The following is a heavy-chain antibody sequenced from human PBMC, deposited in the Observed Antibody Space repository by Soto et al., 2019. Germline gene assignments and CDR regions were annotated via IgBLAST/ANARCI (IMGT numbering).Heavy chain of an antibody. CDR3: ARIITAAGGRRYFDL. J-gene: IGHJ2*01. CDR2: INSSSSYT. Sequence: QVQLVESGGGLVKPGGSLRLSCAASGFTFSDYYMSWIRQAPGKGLEWVSYINSSSSYTNYADSVKGRFTISRDNAKNSLXLXMNSLRAEDTAVYYCARIITAAGGRRYFDLWGRGTLVTVSS. V-gene: IGHV3-11*05. D-gene: IGHD6-13*01. CDR1: GFTFSDYY.